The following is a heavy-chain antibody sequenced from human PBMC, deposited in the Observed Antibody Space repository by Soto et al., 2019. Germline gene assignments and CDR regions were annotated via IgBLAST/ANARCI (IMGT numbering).Heavy chain of an antibody. Sequence: QVQLQESGPGLVKPSQTLSLTCTVSGDSISSGDYYWSLIRQPPGKGLEWIGYIYYSGSTYYNPSLKSRVTISVDTSKNQFSLKLSSVTAADTAVYYCARAGETRMTTVTPFDYWGQGTLVTVSS. CDR3: ARAGETRMTTVTPFDY. V-gene: IGHV4-30-4*01. J-gene: IGHJ4*02. CDR2: IYYSGST. D-gene: IGHD4-17*01. CDR1: GDSISSGDYY.